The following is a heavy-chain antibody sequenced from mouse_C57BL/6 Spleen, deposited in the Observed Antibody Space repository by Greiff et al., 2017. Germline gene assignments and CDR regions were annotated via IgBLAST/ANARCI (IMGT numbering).Heavy chain of an antibody. Sequence: EVKLMESGGDLVKPGGSLKLSCAASGFTFSSYGMSWVRQTPDKRLEWVATISSGGSYPYYPDSVKGRYTISRDNARNSQYLQMSIMKAEDTAMYYCARRDSNYGFDYWGQGTTLTVSS. CDR2: ISSGGSYP. CDR1: GFTFSSYG. D-gene: IGHD2-5*01. J-gene: IGHJ2*01. V-gene: IGHV5-6*02. CDR3: ARRDSNYGFDY.